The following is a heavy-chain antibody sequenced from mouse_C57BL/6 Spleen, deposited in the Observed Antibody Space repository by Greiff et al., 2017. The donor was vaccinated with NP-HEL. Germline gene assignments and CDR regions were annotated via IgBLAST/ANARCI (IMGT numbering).Heavy chain of an antibody. Sequence: DVKLQESGPVLVKPGASVKMSCKASGYTFTDYYMNWVKQSHGKSLEWIGVINPYNGGTSYNQKFKGKATLTVDKSSSTAYMELNSLTSEDSAVYYCARDGWDYWGQGTTLTVSS. D-gene: IGHD2-3*01. CDR2: INPYNGGT. CDR1: GYTFTDYY. CDR3: ARDGWDY. J-gene: IGHJ2*01. V-gene: IGHV1-19*01.